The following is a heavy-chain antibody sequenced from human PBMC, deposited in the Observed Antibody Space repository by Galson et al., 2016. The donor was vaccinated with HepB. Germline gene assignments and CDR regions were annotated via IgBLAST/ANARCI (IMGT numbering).Heavy chain of an antibody. Sequence: SVKVSCKASGYTFARFGLTWVRQAPGHGLEWMGWLSVDNGNTNYAEKFRDRVSMTRDISTSTEYMELRSLRSDDTAVYYCARDQGGQWLDYRGQGALVIGSS. CDR3: ARDQGGQWLDY. CDR1: GYTFARFG. V-gene: IGHV1-18*01. J-gene: IGHJ4*02. CDR2: LSVDNGNT. D-gene: IGHD6-19*01.